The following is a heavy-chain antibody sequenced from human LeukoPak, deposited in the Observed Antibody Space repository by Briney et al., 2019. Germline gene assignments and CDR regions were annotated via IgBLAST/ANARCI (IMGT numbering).Heavy chain of an antibody. V-gene: IGHV5-51*01. D-gene: IGHD3-10*01. CDR3: ARRRYYGSGSLYYFDY. Sequence: GESLKISCKGSGYSFTSYWIGWVRQMPGKGLEWMGIIYPGDSDTRYSPSFQGQVTISADKSISTAYLQWSSLKASDTAIYYCARRRYYGSGSLYYFDYWGQGTLVTVSS. J-gene: IGHJ4*02. CDR1: GYSFTSYW. CDR2: IYPGDSDT.